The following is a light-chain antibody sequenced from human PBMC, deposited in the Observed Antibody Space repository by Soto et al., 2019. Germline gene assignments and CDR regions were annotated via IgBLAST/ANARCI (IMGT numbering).Light chain of an antibody. Sequence: QSALTQPASVSGSPGQSITISCTGTSSDVGGYNYVSWYQQHPGKAPTLMIYDVSNRPSGVSTRFSASKYGNIASLTVSGVEVKGDAASSCTAYPSSSPPHVLGTGTKVTLL. J-gene: IGLJ1*01. CDR3: TAYPSSSPPHV. CDR2: DVS. V-gene: IGLV2-14*01. CDR1: SSDVGGYNY.